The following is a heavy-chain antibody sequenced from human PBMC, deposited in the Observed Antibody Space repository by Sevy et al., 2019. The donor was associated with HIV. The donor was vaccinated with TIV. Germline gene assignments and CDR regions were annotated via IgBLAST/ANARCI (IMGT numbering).Heavy chain of an antibody. Sequence: ASVKVSCKASGGTFSSYAISWVRQAPGQGLEWMGGIIPIFGTANYAQKFQGRVTITADESTSTAYMELGSLRSEDTAVYYCARGGFRGAARPPLSGYYYGMDVWGQGTTVTVSS. V-gene: IGHV1-69*13. CDR1: GGTFSSYA. CDR2: IIPIFGTA. D-gene: IGHD6-6*01. CDR3: ARGGFRGAARPPLSGYYYGMDV. J-gene: IGHJ6*02.